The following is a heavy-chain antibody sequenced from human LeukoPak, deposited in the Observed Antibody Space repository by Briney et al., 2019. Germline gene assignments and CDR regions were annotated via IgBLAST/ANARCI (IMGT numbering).Heavy chain of an antibody. D-gene: IGHD3-22*01. CDR2: ISSSSSTI. J-gene: IGHJ6*03. CDR1: GFPLSSYS. CDR3: ARVIATNYYYYMDV. Sequence: PSGGSLRLSCAASGFPLSSYSMNWVRQAPGKGLEWVSYISSSSSTIYYADSVKGRFTISRDNAKNSLYLQMNSLRAEDTAVYYCARVIATNYYYYMDVWGKGTTVTVSS. V-gene: IGHV3-48*01.